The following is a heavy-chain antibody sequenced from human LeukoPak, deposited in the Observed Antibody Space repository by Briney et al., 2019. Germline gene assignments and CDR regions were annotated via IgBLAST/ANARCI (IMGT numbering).Heavy chain of an antibody. V-gene: IGHV4-30-2*01. J-gene: IGHJ4*02. CDR2: IYHSGST. D-gene: IGHD5-12*01. CDR1: GGSISSGGYS. Sequence: SQTLSLTCAVSGGSISSGGYSWSWIRQPPGKGLEWIGYIYHSGSTYYNPSLKSRVTISVDRSKNQFSLKLSSVTAADTAVYYCARSYYSGYDFDYWGQGTLVTVSS. CDR3: ARSYYSGYDFDY.